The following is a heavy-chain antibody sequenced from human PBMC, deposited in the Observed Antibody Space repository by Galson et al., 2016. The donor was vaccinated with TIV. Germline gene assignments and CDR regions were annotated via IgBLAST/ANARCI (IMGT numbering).Heavy chain of an antibody. V-gene: IGHV4-4*07. CDR1: GASMSENY. CDR3: AKDWWVTYTDRPYFEY. Sequence: SETLSLTCTVSGASMSENYWSWIRQPAGKGLEWIGRMYTSVKTDYNPSLEGRVTLSADTSKNQFSLRLWSVTAADTAVYFCAKDWWVTYTDRPYFEYWGQGILVTVSS. J-gene: IGHJ4*02. CDR2: MYTSVKT. D-gene: IGHD2-15*01.